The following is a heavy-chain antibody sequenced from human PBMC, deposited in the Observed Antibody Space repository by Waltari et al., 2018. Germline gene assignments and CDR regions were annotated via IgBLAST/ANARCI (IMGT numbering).Heavy chain of an antibody. V-gene: IGHV4-34*02. CDR2: NNLGEVT. Sequence: QVELQQWGAGLLRPSETLSLTCAVYGVSLSDYYWTWIRPPLGKGLEWIGENNLGEVTYYNPLLEGRVTILLDKAKNQLSLHLVSVTAADTARYYCVTGPRDKWVGRYSGEFFHHWGPGTLVTVSS. CDR3: VTGPRDKWVGRYSGEFFHH. D-gene: IGHD6-19*01. CDR1: GVSLSDYY. J-gene: IGHJ1*01.